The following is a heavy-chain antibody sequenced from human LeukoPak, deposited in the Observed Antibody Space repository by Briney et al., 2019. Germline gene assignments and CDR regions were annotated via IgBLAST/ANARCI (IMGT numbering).Heavy chain of an antibody. CDR3: ARERAKTYYYGSGSYPFDY. J-gene: IGHJ4*02. Sequence: ASVKVSCKASGYTFTSYGISWVRQAPGQGLEWMGWISAYNGNTNYAQKLQGRVTMTTDTSTSTAYMELRSLRSDDTAVYYCARERAKTYYYGSGSYPFDYWGQGTLVTVSS. CDR2: ISAYNGNT. V-gene: IGHV1-18*01. CDR1: GYTFTSYG. D-gene: IGHD3-10*01.